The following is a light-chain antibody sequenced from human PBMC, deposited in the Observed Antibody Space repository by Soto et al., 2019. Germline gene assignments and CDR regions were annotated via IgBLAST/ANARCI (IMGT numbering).Light chain of an antibody. CDR3: MQEIHWPWR. J-gene: IGKJ1*01. CDR2: KVS. V-gene: IGKV2-30*02. CDR1: QSLLHTDGNTF. Sequence: DVVMTQSPLSMPVTLGQAASISCRSSQSLLHTDGNTFLNWFHQRPGQTPRRLIYKVSNRDSGVPERFSGSGSGTDFTLTISRVEAEDVGVYYCMQEIHWPWRCGQGTK.